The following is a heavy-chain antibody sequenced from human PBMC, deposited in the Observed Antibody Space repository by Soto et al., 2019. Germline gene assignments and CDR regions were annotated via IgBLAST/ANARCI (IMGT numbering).Heavy chain of an antibody. J-gene: IGHJ4*02. V-gene: IGHV4-61*01. CDR1: GASVSSGSYY. CDR2: IYYSGST. D-gene: IGHD3-3*01. CDR3: ARDNGYPGLLRFPWY. Sequence: PXATLALTCTVSGASVSSGSYYWSWIRQPPGKGLEWIGYIYYSGSTNYNPSLKSRVTISVDTSKNQFSLKLSSVTAADTAVYYCARDNGYPGLLRFPWYWGQGTLVTVSS.